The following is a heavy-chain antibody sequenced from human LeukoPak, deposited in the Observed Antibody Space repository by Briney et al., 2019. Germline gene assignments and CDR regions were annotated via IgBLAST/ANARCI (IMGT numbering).Heavy chain of an antibody. CDR1: GFTVSSYY. CDR3: ARGAHSSGYRVDY. CDR2: IYSGGST. J-gene: IGHJ4*02. D-gene: IGHD3-22*01. V-gene: IGHV3-53*01. Sequence: GGSLRLSCAASGFTVSSYYMSWVRQAPGKGLEWVSVIYSGGSTYYADSVKGRFTISRDNSKNTLYLQMNSLRAEDTAVYYCARGAHSSGYRVDYWGQGTLVTVSS.